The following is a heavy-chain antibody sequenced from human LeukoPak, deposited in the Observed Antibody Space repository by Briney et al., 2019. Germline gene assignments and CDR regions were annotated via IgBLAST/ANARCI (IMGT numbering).Heavy chain of an antibody. CDR3: AKGLWCGGGTCFSNYFDY. CDR2: ISSSSSYT. Sequence: GGSLRLSCAASGFTFSDYYMSWIRQAPGKGLEWVSYISSSSSYTNYADSVKGRFTISRDNAKNSLYLQMNSLRAEDTAVYYCAKGLWCGGGTCFSNYFDYWGQGTLVTVSS. J-gene: IGHJ4*02. D-gene: IGHD2-15*01. CDR1: GFTFSDYY. V-gene: IGHV3-11*05.